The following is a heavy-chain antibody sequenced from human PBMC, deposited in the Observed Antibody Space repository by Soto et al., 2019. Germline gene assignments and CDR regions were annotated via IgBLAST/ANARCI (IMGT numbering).Heavy chain of an antibody. J-gene: IGHJ5*02. CDR2: ISAYSGST. CDR3: ARHTDYVFSWFDP. Sequence: ASVKVSCKASGYTFTSYGISWVRQAPGRGLEWMGWISAYSGSTNYNPSLKSRVTISVDTSKNQFSLKLSSVTAADTAVYYCARHTDYVFSWFDPWGQGTLVTVSS. CDR1: GYTFTSYG. V-gene: IGHV1-18*01. D-gene: IGHD3-16*01.